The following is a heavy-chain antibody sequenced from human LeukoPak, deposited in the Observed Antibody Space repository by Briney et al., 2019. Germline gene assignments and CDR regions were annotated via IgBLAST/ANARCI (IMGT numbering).Heavy chain of an antibody. V-gene: IGHV3-7*01. CDR3: ARDASAYY. CDR2: IKPDGSEK. CDR1: GLTLSNYW. D-gene: IGHD3-3*01. J-gene: IGHJ4*02. Sequence: GGSLRLSCVAPGLTLSNYWMSWVRQAPGKGLEWVATIKPDGSEKYYVDSVKGRFTISRDNAKRSLYLQMDSLRAEDTAVYYCARDASAYYWGQGTLVTVSS.